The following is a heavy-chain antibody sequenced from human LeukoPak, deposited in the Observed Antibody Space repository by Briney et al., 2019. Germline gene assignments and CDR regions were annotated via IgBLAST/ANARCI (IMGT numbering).Heavy chain of an antibody. D-gene: IGHD5-18*01. CDR1: GGTFSSYA. CDR2: IIPIFGTA. J-gene: IGHJ4*02. Sequence: VASVKVSCKASGGTFSSYAISWVRQAPGQGLEWMGGIIPIFGTANYAQKFQGRVTITADKSTSTAYMELSSLRSEDTAVYYCARGIGQSGGYSYGYLYYWGQGTLVTVSS. CDR3: ARGIGQSGGYSYGYLYY. V-gene: IGHV1-69*06.